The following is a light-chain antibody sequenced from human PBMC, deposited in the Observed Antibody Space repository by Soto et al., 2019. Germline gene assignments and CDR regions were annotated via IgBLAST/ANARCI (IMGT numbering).Light chain of an antibody. J-gene: IGKJ5*01. CDR2: DAS. Sequence: PGQRATLSCGASQSVSSGYVAWYQQKPGQSPRLLIYDASNRATGIPDRFSGSGSGTDFTLTISRLEPEDVAVFYCQQYGNSPITFGQGTRLEIK. CDR1: QSVSSGY. CDR3: QQYGNSPIT. V-gene: IGKV3-20*01.